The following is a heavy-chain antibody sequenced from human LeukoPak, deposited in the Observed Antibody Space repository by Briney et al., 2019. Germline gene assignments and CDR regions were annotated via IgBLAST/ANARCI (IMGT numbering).Heavy chain of an antibody. CDR1: GFTFSTYW. Sequence: GGSLRLSCAASGFTFSTYWMTWVRQAPGKGLEWVANIREDGGEKHYVDSVKGRFTISRDNAKNSLFLHVNSLRAEDTAVYYCARDLSTGFTYGFPLDLWGQGTLVTVSS. J-gene: IGHJ5*02. D-gene: IGHD5-18*01. V-gene: IGHV3-7*01. CDR3: ARDLSTGFTYGFPLDL. CDR2: IREDGGEK.